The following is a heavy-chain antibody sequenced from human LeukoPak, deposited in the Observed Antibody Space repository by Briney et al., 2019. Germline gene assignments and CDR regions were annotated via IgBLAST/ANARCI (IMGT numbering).Heavy chain of an antibody. D-gene: IGHD2-2*01. CDR2: ISYSGST. CDR1: GASIRRNY. J-gene: IGHJ2*01. V-gene: IGHV4-59*01. Sequence: SETLSLTCTVSGASIRRNYWSWIRQPPGKGLEWIGYISYSGSTNYNPSLKSRVSISEDTAKNQFSLKLTSMTPADTAVYYCARDPAHCSSTSCSSPYWYFDLWGRGTLVTVS. CDR3: ARDPAHCSSTSCSSPYWYFDL.